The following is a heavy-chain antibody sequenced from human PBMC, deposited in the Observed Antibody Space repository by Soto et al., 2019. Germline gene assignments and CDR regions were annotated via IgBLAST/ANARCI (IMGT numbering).Heavy chain of an antibody. CDR3: ASLGLEQQLGGGSGFYDYCDIDV. V-gene: IGHV4-39*01. D-gene: IGHD6-13*01. CDR2: IYYSGST. CDR1: GGSISSSSYY. Sequence: SETLSLTCTVSGGSISSSSYYWGWIRQPPGKGLEWIGSIYYSGSTYYNPSLKSRVTISVDTSKNQFSLKLSSVTAADTAVYYCASLGLEQQLGGGSGFYDYCDIDVCRQGTTVTVSS. J-gene: IGHJ6*02.